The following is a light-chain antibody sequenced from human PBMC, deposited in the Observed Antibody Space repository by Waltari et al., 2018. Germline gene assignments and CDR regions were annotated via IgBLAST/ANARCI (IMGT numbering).Light chain of an antibody. CDR2: EDS. V-gene: IGLV2-23*01. Sequence: QSALTQPASVSGSPGQSITIPCTGTRSDVGSYNLVSWYQEHPGKAPKLMIYEDSKRPSWVSNRFSGSKSGNTASLTISGLQAEDEADYYCCSYAGSFTLVFGGGTKLTVL. CDR3: CSYAGSFTLV. J-gene: IGLJ2*01. CDR1: RSDVGSYNL.